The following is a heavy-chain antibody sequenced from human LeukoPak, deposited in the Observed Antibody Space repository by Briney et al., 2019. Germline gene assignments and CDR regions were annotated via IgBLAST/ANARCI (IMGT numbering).Heavy chain of an antibody. CDR3: ARAGIVARRGGVFDY. D-gene: IGHD6-6*01. V-gene: IGHV4-34*01. Sequence: TSETLSLTCAVYGVSFSGYYWSWIRQPPGKGLEWIGEINRSGSTNYNPSLKSRVTISVDTSKNQFSLKLSSVTAADTAVYYCARAGIVARRGGVFDYWGQGTLVTVPS. CDR1: GVSFSGYY. J-gene: IGHJ4*02. CDR2: INRSGST.